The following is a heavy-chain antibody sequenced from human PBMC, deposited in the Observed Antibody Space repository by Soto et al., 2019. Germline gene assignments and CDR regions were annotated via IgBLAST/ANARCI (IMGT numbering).Heavy chain of an antibody. CDR1: GFTFSGSA. CDR3: SRDDSDWFFN. Sequence: PGGSLRLSCAASGFTFSGSAMHWVRQASGKGLEWVGRIRSKANSYATAYAASVKGRFTISRDDSKNTAYLQMNSLKTEDTAVYYCSRDDSDWFFNWGRGTLVTVSS. J-gene: IGHJ4*02. D-gene: IGHD3-9*01. CDR2: IRSKANSYAT. V-gene: IGHV3-73*01.